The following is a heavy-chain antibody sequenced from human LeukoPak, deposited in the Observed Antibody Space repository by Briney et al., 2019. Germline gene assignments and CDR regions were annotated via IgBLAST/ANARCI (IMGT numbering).Heavy chain of an antibody. CDR2: ISSSSSHI. J-gene: IGHJ6*02. CDR1: GFTFSSYS. D-gene: IGHD3-22*01. CDR3: ARDSYDSSGYYLGFGNYYYGMDV. Sequence: GGSLRLSCAASGFTFSSYSMNWVRQAPGKGLEWVSSISSSSSHIYYADSVKGRFTISRDNAKNSLYLQMNSLRAEDTAVYYCARDSYDSSGYYLGFGNYYYGMDVWGQGTTVTVSS. V-gene: IGHV3-21*01.